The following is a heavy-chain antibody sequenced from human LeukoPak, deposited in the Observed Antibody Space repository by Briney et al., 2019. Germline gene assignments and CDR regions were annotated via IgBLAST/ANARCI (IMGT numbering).Heavy chain of an antibody. CDR3: ARAWRYNFSPLDY. J-gene: IGHJ4*02. D-gene: IGHD5-24*01. Sequence: ASVKVSCKASGYTFTGYYMHWVRQAPGQGLEWMGWINPNSGGTNYAQKFQGSVTMTRDTSISTAYMELSRLRSDDTAVYYCARAWRYNFSPLDYWGQGTLVTVSS. V-gene: IGHV1-2*02. CDR2: INPNSGGT. CDR1: GYTFTGYY.